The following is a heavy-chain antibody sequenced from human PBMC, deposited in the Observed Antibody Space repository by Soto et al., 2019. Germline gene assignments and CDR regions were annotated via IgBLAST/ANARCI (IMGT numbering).Heavy chain of an antibody. CDR1: GGSISSSSYY. Sequence: ETLSLTCTVPGGSISSSSYYWGWIRQPPGKGLEWIGSIYYSGSTYYNPSLKSRVTISVDTSKNQFSLKLSSVTAADTAVYYCASHWWYINYWGQGTLVTVSS. J-gene: IGHJ4*02. CDR2: IYYSGST. V-gene: IGHV4-39*01. CDR3: ASHWWYINY. D-gene: IGHD2-15*01.